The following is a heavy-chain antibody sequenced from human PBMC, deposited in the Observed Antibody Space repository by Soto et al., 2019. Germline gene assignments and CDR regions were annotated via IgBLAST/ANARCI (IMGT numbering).Heavy chain of an antibody. D-gene: IGHD1-1*01. Sequence: GGSLRLSCAASGFIFSSYAMSWVRQAPGKGLEWVSAISGSGGSTYYADSVKGRFTISRDNSKNTLYLQMNSLRAEDTAVYYCAKTVSGITTYYFDYWGQGTLVTVSS. CDR1: GFIFSSYA. J-gene: IGHJ4*02. CDR2: ISGSGGST. V-gene: IGHV3-23*01. CDR3: AKTVSGITTYYFDY.